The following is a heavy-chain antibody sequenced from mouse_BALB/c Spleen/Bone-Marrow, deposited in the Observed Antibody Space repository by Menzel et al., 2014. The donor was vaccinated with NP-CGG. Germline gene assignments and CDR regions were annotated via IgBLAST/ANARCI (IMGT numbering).Heavy chain of an antibody. J-gene: IGHJ4*01. CDR3: TRDAMDY. Sequence: EVQLQESGGGLVKPGGSLKLSCAASRFTFSSYTMSWVRQTPEKRLEWVATISSGGSYTYYPDSVKGRFTISRDNAKNTLYLQMSSLKSEDTAMYYCTRDAMDYWGQGTSVTVSS. CDR1: RFTFSSYT. CDR2: ISSGGSYT. V-gene: IGHV5-6-4*01.